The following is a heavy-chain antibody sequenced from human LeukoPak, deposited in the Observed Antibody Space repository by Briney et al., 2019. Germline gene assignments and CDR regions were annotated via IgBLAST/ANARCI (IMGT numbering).Heavy chain of an antibody. CDR2: IYYSGST. CDR1: GGSISSYY. D-gene: IGHD4-17*01. V-gene: IGHV4-59*01. J-gene: IGHJ4*02. CDR3: ARVRAAGRYFDY. Sequence: SETLSLTCTVSGGSISSYYWSWIRQPPGKGLEWIGYIYYSGSTNYNPSLKSRVTISVDTSKNQFSLKLSFVTAADTAVYYCARVRAAGRYFDYWGQGTLVTVSS.